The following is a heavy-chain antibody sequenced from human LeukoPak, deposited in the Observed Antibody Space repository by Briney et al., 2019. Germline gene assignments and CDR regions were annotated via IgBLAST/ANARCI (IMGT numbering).Heavy chain of an antibody. CDR2: IYYSGST. V-gene: IGHV4-59*08. D-gene: IGHD3-10*01. Sequence: SETLSLTCSVSGGSISSYYWSWIRQPPGKGLEWIGYIYYSGSTNYNPSLKSRVTISADTSKNQFSLKLSSVAAADTAVYYCARQAPGMLNNFDYWGQGTLVTVSS. J-gene: IGHJ4*02. CDR1: GGSISSYY. CDR3: ARQAPGMLNNFDY.